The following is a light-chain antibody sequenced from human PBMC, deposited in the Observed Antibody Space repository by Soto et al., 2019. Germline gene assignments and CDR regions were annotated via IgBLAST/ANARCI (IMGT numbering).Light chain of an antibody. CDR2: DAS. J-gene: IGKJ2*01. CDR3: QQYNSYSLF. CDR1: QSISSW. Sequence: DIQMTQSPSTLSASVGDRVTITCRASQSISSWLAWYQQKPGKAPKLLIYDASSLESGVPSRFSGSGSGTEFTLTISSLQPDDFATYYCQQYNSYSLFFGQGTKLEIK. V-gene: IGKV1-5*01.